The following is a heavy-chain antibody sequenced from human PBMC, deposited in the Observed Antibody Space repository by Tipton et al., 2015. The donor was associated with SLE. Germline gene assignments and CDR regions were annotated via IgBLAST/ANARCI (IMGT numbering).Heavy chain of an antibody. CDR2: MSYSGNT. J-gene: IGHJ4*02. CDR1: GGSVSSPIDY. CDR3: VRDNGGWVPFFDY. V-gene: IGHV4-30-4*02. D-gene: IGHD2-8*01. Sequence: TLSLTCTVSGGSVSSPIDYWSWIRQSPGKGLEWIGYMSYSGNTYYNPSLKSRVSISIDTAKNQLSLKLSSVTAADTAVYYCVRDNGGWVPFFDYWGQGILVTVSS.